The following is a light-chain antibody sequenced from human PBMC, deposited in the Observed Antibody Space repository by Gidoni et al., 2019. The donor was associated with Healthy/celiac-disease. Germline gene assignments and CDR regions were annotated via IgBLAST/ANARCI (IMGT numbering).Light chain of an antibody. Sequence: EIVMTPSPATLSVSPGERATLSCRASQSVSSNLAWYQQKPGQAPRLLIYGASTRATGIPARFSGSESGTEFTLTISSLQSEDFAVYYCQQYNNWPPLTFXGXTKVEIK. V-gene: IGKV3D-15*01. CDR2: GAS. CDR3: QQYNNWPPLT. J-gene: IGKJ4*01. CDR1: QSVSSN.